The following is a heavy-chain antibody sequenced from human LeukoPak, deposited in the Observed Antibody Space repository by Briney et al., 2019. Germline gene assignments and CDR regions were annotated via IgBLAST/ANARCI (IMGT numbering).Heavy chain of an antibody. J-gene: IGHJ4*02. D-gene: IGHD2-15*01. Sequence: SETLSLTCAVYGGSFSGYYWSWIRQPPGKGLEWIGEINHSGSTNYNPSLKSRVTISVDTSKNQFSLKLSSVTAADTAIYYCTRLKVLGIAWWPADWWGPGTLVTVSS. CDR3: TRLKVLGIAWWPADW. CDR1: GGSFSGYY. CDR2: INHSGST. V-gene: IGHV4-34*01.